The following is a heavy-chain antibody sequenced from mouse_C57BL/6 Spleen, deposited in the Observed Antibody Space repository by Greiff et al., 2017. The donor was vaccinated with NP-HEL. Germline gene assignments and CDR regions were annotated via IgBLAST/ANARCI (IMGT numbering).Heavy chain of an antibody. CDR1: GFNIQDYY. Sequence: VQLQQSGAELVKPGASVTLSCTSSGFNIQDYYMHWVKQRTEQGLEWIGRIDPEDGGPTYAPKFQGKATITAATSSNTAYLQLSSLTSEDTAVYYCASGNYFDYWGQGTTLTVSS. J-gene: IGHJ2*01. V-gene: IGHV14-2*01. CDR2: IDPEDGGP. CDR3: ASGNYFDY.